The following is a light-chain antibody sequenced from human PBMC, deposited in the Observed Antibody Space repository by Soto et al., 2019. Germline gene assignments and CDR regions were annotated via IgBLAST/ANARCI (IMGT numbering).Light chain of an antibody. J-gene: IGLJ2*01. CDR2: EGT. CDR1: SSDVGSYNL. CDR3: CSYARTSTLL. Sequence: SALTQPASLSGSPGQSITISCTGTSSDVGSYNLVSWFQQHPGKAPKLMIYEGTKRPSGVSNRFSGSKSGNTASLTISGLQAEDEADYYCCSYARTSTLLFGGGTKVTVL. V-gene: IGLV2-23*01.